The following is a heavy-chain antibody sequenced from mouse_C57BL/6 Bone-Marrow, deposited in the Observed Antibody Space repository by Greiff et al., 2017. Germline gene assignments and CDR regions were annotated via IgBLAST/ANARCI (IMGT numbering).Heavy chain of an antibody. V-gene: IGHV1-81*01. CDR2: IYPRSGNT. J-gene: IGHJ3*01. D-gene: IGHD3-2*02. CDR1: GYTFTSYG. Sequence: VKLMESGAELARPGASVKLSCKASGYTFTSYGLSWVKQRTGQGLEWIGEIYPRSGNTYYNEKFKGKATLTADKSSSTAYMELRSLTSEDSAVYFCAIGSGYVSAYWGQGTLVTVSA. CDR3: AIGSGYVSAY.